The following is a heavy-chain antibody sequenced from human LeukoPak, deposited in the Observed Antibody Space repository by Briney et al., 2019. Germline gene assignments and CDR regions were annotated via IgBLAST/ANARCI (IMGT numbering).Heavy chain of an antibody. D-gene: IGHD4-11*01. CDR2: ISHSGNT. CDR1: GDSINKYF. V-gene: IGHV4-59*01. CDR3: ARDPGTTYPKSYYFDY. Sequence: PSETLSLTCTVSGDSINKYFWSWLRQSPGKGLEWIGYISHSGNTNYNPSLKSRVTISLDKSNNQFSLRLSSVTAADTAVYYCARDPGTTYPKSYYFDYWGQGTLVTVSS. J-gene: IGHJ4*02.